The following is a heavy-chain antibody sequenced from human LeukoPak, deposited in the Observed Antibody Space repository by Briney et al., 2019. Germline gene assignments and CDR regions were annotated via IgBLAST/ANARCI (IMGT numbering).Heavy chain of an antibody. J-gene: IGHJ4*02. CDR1: GGSISSGRYY. Sequence: KPSETLSLTCTVSGGSISSGRYYWGWIRQPPGKGLEWIGSIYYSGSTYYNPSLKSRVTISVDMSKNQFSLKLNSVTAADTAVYYCGRQAAAGAGGDYWDQGTLVTVSS. V-gene: IGHV4-39*01. CDR2: IYYSGST. D-gene: IGHD6-13*01. CDR3: GRQAAAGAGGDY.